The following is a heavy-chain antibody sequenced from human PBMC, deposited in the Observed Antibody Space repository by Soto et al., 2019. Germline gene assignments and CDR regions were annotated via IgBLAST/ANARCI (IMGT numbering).Heavy chain of an antibody. Sequence: EVQLLESGGDLVQRGGSLRLSCAASGFTFSGYGMSWVRQAPGKGLEWVSSITSSGSNTYYVDSVKGRFTISRDNSKNTRYLQMNSLTVEDTAIYYCAKEQGRGAAALDYWGQGTLVTVSS. CDR1: GFTFSGYG. D-gene: IGHD6-13*01. CDR2: ITSSGSNT. J-gene: IGHJ4*02. CDR3: AKEQGRGAAALDY. V-gene: IGHV3-23*01.